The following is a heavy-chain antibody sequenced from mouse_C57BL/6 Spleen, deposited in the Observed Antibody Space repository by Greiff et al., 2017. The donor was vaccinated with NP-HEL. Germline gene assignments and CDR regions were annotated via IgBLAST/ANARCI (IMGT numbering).Heavy chain of an antibody. D-gene: IGHD2-2*01. J-gene: IGHJ1*03. Sequence: VQLQQSGAELVKPGASVKMSCKASGYTFTSYWITWVKQRPGQGLEWIGDIYPGSGSTNYNEKFKSKATLTVDTSSSTAYMQLSSLTSEDSAVYYCATPYGYDWYFDVWGTGTTVTVSS. CDR1: GYTFTSYW. V-gene: IGHV1-55*01. CDR2: IYPGSGST. CDR3: ATPYGYDWYFDV.